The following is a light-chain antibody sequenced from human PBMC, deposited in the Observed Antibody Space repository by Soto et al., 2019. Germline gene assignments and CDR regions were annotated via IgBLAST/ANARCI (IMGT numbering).Light chain of an antibody. CDR2: AAS. CDR1: QGISSY. Sequence: IQLTKSPSSLSASVRDKATITXRAIQGISSYLTWYQQKPGKAPKLLIYAASTLQSGVPSRFSGSGSGTDFTPTISSLQPEDFATYYCQQLNSYPLTFGPGTKVDIK. V-gene: IGKV1-9*01. J-gene: IGKJ3*01. CDR3: QQLNSYPLT.